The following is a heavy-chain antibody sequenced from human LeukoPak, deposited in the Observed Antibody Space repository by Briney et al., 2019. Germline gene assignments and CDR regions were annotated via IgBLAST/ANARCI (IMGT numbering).Heavy chain of an antibody. CDR2: IYYSGST. J-gene: IGHJ2*01. D-gene: IGHD3-10*01. V-gene: IGHV4-59*01. CDR1: GGSISSYY. Sequence: PSETLSLTCTVSGGSISSYYWGWIRQPPGKGLEWIGYIYYSGSTNYNPSLKSRVTISVDTSKNQFSLKLSSVTAADTAVYYCATSRGTTMPSSEYFDLWGRGTLVTVSS. CDR3: ATSRGTTMPSSEYFDL.